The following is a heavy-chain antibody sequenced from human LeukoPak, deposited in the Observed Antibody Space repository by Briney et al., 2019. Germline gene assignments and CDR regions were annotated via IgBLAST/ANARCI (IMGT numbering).Heavy chain of an antibody. D-gene: IGHD2-8*02. CDR1: GGSISSGSYY. Sequence: SETLSLTCTVSGGSISSGSYYWSWIRQPAGKGLEWIGRIYISGTTQYNPSLKSRVTISADTSKNQFSLKLFSVTAADTAVYYCARGYWFYFDYWGQGTLVTVSS. V-gene: IGHV4-61*02. CDR3: ARGYWFYFDY. CDR2: IYISGTT. J-gene: IGHJ4*02.